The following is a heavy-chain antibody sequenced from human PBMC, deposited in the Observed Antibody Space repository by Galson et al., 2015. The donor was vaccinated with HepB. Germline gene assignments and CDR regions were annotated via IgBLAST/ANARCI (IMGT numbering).Heavy chain of an antibody. V-gene: IGHV3-30*18. J-gene: IGHJ4*02. CDR2: ISYDGANK. D-gene: IGHD6-25*01. CDR3: AKDLRASSGWLLDY. CDR1: GFTFSSYG. Sequence: SLRLSCAVSGFTFSSYGMHWVRQAPGKGLEWVTVISYDGANKYYADSVKGRFTISRDNSKNTLYLQMNSLRAGDTALYYCAKDLRASSGWLLDYWGQGTLVTVSS.